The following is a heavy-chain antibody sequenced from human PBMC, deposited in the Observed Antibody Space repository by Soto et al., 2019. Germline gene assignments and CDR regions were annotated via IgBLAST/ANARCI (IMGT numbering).Heavy chain of an antibody. CDR3: ARDTDYDSSGSDAWFDP. D-gene: IGHD3-22*01. CDR2: ISAYNGNT. Sequence: GASVKVSCKASGYTFTSYDINWVRQAPGQGLEWMGWISAYNGNTNYAQKLQGRVTMTTDTSTSTAYMELRSLRSDDTAVYYCARDTDYDSSGSDAWFDPWGQGTLVTVSS. V-gene: IGHV1-18*01. CDR1: GYTFTSYD. J-gene: IGHJ5*02.